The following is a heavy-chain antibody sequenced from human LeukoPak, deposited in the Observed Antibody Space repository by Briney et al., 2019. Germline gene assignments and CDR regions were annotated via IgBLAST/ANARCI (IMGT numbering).Heavy chain of an antibody. D-gene: IGHD2-15*01. CDR2: INHSGST. CDR1: GGSFSGYY. CDR3: ARGERCSGGSCYYYYYYMDV. Sequence: PSETLSLTCAVYGGSFSGYYWSWIRQPPGKGLEWIGEINHSGSTNYNPSRKSRVTISVDTSKNQFTLKLSSVTAADTAVYYCARGERCSGGSCYYYYYYMDVWGKGTTVTVSS. J-gene: IGHJ6*03. V-gene: IGHV4-34*01.